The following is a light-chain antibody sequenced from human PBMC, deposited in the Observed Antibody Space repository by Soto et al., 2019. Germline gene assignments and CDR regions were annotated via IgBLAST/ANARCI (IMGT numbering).Light chain of an antibody. Sequence: DIRMTQSPSTLSGSVGDRVTITCRASQTISSWFAWYQQKPGKAPKLLIYKASTLKSGVPSRFSGSGSGPEVTLTISSLQPDDFATYYCQHYYSYSEAFGQGTKVELK. CDR3: QHYYSYSEA. V-gene: IGKV1-5*03. J-gene: IGKJ1*01. CDR1: QTISSW. CDR2: KAS.